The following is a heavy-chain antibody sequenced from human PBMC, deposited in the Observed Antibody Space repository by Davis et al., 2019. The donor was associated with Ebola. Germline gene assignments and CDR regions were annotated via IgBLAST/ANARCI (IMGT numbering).Heavy chain of an antibody. CDR2: INPNSGGT. CDR1: GYTFTRDA. V-gene: IGHV1-2*06. Sequence: ASVKVSCKASGYTFTRDAMNWVRQAPGQGLEWMGRINPNSGGTNYAQKFQGRVTMTRDTSISTAYMELSRLRSDDTAMYYCASTEAGLDYWGQGTLVTVSS. CDR3: ASTEAGLDY. D-gene: IGHD6-19*01. J-gene: IGHJ4*02.